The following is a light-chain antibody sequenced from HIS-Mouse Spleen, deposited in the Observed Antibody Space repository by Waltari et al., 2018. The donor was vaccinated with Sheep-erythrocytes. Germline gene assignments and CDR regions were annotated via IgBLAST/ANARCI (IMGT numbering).Light chain of an antibody. CDR2: DVS. CDR1: SSDFVGDNY. Sequence: QSALTQPRSVSGSPGQSVTIPCTGTSSDFVGDNYVPWYQQHPGKAPKLMIYDVSKRPSGVPDRFSGSKSGNTASLTISGLQAEDEADYYCCSYAGSYNHVFATGTKVTVL. V-gene: IGLV2-11*01. CDR3: CSYAGSYNHV. J-gene: IGLJ1*01.